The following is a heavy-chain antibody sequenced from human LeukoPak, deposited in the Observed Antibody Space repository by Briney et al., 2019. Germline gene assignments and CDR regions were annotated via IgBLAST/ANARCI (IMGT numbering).Heavy chain of an antibody. D-gene: IGHD3-9*01. CDR2: ISSSGSTI. CDR1: GFTFSDYY. CDR3: ARKLRYFDWLFDY. J-gene: IGHJ4*02. V-gene: IGHV3-11*01. Sequence: PGGSLRLSCAASGFTFSDYYMSWIRQAPGKGLEWVSYISSSGSTIYYADSVKGRFTISRDNAKNPLYLQMNSLRAEDTAVYYCARKLRYFDWLFDYWGQGTLVTVSS.